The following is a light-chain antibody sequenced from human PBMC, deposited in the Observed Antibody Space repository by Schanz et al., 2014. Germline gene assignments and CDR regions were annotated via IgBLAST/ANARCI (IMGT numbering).Light chain of an antibody. J-gene: IGLJ3*02. CDR3: ATWDDGLTARV. Sequence: QSALTQPPSASGSPGQSVTISCTGTSRDIGKYNYVSWYQQHPGKAPKLLIYDVTERPSGVPDRFSGSKSGTSASLAIIGLQSEDEADYYCATWDDGLTARVFGGGTKLTVL. CDR2: DVT. V-gene: IGLV2-8*01. CDR1: SRDIGKYNY.